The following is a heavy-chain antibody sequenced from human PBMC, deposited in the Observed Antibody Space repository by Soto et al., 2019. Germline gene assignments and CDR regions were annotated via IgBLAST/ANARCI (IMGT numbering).Heavy chain of an antibody. J-gene: IGHJ3*02. CDR1: GCTFRTYG. Sequence: GSPRLSCAVSGCTFRTYGISWVLQAPGKGLEWVSTLSVRVAGTDYADSVKGRFTISRDNSKNTLFLQMNDLRAEDTAIYYCAKHISPGDWNFDIWGQGTLVT. V-gene: IGHV3-23*01. CDR3: AKHISPGDWNFDI. CDR2: LSVRVAGT. D-gene: IGHD2-21*01.